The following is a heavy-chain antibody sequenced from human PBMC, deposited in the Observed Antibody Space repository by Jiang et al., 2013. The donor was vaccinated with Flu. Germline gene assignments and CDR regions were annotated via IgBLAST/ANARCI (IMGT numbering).Heavy chain of an antibody. CDR3: AREPARRLEMATIWDGMDV. J-gene: IGHJ6*04. CDR1: GFTFSSYA. Sequence: LVQPGGSLRLSCAASGFTFSSYAMHWVRQAPGKGLEYVSAISSNGGSTYYANSVKGRFTISRDNSKNTLYLQMGSLRAEDMAVYYCAREPARRLEMATIWDGMDVWGKGTTVTVSS. CDR2: ISSNGGST. V-gene: IGHV3-64*01. D-gene: IGHD5-24*01.